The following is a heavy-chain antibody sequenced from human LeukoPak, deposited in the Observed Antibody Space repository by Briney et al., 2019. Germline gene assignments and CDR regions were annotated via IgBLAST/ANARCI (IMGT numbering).Heavy chain of an antibody. D-gene: IGHD1-26*01. V-gene: IGHV1-8*01. CDR2: MNPNSGNT. J-gene: IGHJ5*02. CDR3: ARLVWELHGENNWFDP. CDR1: GYTFTSYD. Sequence: ASVKVSCKASGYTFTSYDINWVRQATGQGLEWMGWMNPNSGNTGYAQKFQGRVTMTSNTSISTAYMELSSLRSEDTAVYYCARLVWELHGENNWFDPWGQGTLVTVSS.